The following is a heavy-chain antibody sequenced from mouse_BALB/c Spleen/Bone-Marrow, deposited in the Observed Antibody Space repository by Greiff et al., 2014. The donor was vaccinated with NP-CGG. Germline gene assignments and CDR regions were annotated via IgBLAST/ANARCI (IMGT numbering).Heavy chain of an antibody. D-gene: IGHD1-1*01. CDR2: IRNKANGYTT. J-gene: IGHJ1*01. CDR3: ARDRDYGSNWYFDV. CDR1: GFTFTDYY. Sequence: EVQLVESGGGLVQPGGSLRLSCATSGFTFTDYYMSWVRQPPGKALEWLGFIRNKANGYTTEYSASVKGRFTISRDNSQSILYLQMNTLRTEDSATYYWARDRDYGSNWYFDVWGAGTTVTVSS. V-gene: IGHV7-3*02.